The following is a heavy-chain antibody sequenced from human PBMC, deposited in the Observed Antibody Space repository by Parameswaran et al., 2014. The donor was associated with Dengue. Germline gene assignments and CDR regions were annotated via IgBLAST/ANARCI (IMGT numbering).Heavy chain of an antibody. CDR2: IYYSGST. V-gene: IGHV4-30-4*01. Sequence: WIRQPPGKGLEWIGYIYYSGSTYYNPSLKSRVTISVDTSKNQFSLKLSSVTAADTAVYYCAREHFKVATGHWFDPWGQGILVTVSS. D-gene: IGHD5-12*01. J-gene: IGHJ5*02. CDR3: AREHFKVATGHWFDP.